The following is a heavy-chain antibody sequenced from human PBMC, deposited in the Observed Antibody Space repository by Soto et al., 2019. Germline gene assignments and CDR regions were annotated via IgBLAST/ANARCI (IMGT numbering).Heavy chain of an antibody. V-gene: IGHV1-3*01. CDR3: ARSHASGSPYNMNDY. CDR1: GFTFTSYI. J-gene: IGHJ4*02. Sequence: GASVKVSCKASGFTFTSYIIHWVRQAPGQRLEWMGWINAGNGHTKYSQKFQGRVTITRDTSASTAHMEMNSLTSEDTAMYFCARSHASGSPYNMNDYWGQGTLVTVSS. CDR2: INAGNGHT. D-gene: IGHD3-10*01.